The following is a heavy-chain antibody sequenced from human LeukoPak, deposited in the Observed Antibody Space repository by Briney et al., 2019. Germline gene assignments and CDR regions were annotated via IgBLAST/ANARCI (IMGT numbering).Heavy chain of an antibody. D-gene: IGHD6-13*01. V-gene: IGHV3-48*02. CDR3: ARVWGLAVAGGEIEY. CDR2: ISSSGTTI. J-gene: IGHJ4*02. Sequence: GGSLRLSCAASGFTFSSYAMNWVRQAPGKGLEWVSYISSSGTTIYYADSVKGRFTISRDNAKNSLYLQMNSLRDEDTAVYYCARVWGLAVAGGEIEYWGQGTLVTVSS. CDR1: GFTFSSYA.